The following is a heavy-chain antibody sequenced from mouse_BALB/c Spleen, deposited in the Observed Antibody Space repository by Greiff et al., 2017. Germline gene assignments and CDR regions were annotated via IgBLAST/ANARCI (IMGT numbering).Heavy chain of an antibody. CDR2: ISDGGSYT. Sequence: EVQGVESGGGLVKPGGSLKLSCAASGFTFSDYYMYWVRQTPEKRLEWVATISDGGSYTYYPDSVKGRFTISRDNAKNNLYLQMSSLKSEDTAMYYCARGGQIYYYGSSPPWYFDVWGAGTTVTVSS. V-gene: IGHV5-4*02. J-gene: IGHJ1*01. CDR1: GFTFSDYY. CDR3: ARGGQIYYYGSSPPWYFDV. D-gene: IGHD1-1*01.